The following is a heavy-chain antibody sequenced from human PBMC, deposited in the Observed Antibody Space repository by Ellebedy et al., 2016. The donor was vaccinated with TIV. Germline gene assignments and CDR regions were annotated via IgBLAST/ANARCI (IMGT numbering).Heavy chain of an antibody. V-gene: IGHV3-13*01. CDR3: ARENLNDVVITDGYDY. D-gene: IGHD3-22*01. Sequence: GESLKISCAASGFTFSSYDMHWVRQATGKGLEWVSAIGTAGDTYYPGSVKGRFTISRENAKNSLYLQMNSLRAEDTAVYYCARENLNDVVITDGYDYWGQGTLVTVSS. J-gene: IGHJ4*02. CDR1: GFTFSSYD. CDR2: IGTAGDT.